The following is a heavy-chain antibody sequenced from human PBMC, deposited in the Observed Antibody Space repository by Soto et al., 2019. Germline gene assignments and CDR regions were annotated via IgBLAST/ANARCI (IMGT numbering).Heavy chain of an antibody. D-gene: IGHD2-15*01. CDR3: AGGVDIVVVVAAGRAWYFDL. CDR1: GGSISSSNW. J-gene: IGHJ2*01. Sequence: QVQLQESGPGLVKPSGTLSLTCAVSGGSISSSNWWSWVRQPPGKGLEWIGEIYHSGSTNYNPSLKSRVTISVDKSKNQFSLKLSSVTAADTAVYYCAGGVDIVVVVAAGRAWYFDLWGRGTLVTVSS. V-gene: IGHV4-4*02. CDR2: IYHSGST.